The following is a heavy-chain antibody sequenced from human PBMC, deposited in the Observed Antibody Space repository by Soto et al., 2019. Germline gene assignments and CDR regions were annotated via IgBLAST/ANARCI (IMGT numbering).Heavy chain of an antibody. J-gene: IGHJ4*02. D-gene: IGHD6-13*01. CDR3: ARGRVSSGWYRDY. CDR2: INHSGST. CDR1: GGSFSGYY. V-gene: IGHV4-34*01. Sequence: SETLSLTCTVYGGSFSGYYWSWIRQPPGKGLEWIGEINHSGSTNYNPSLKSRVTISVDTSKNQFSLKPNSVTAADTAVYFCARGRVSSGWYRDYWGQRTLVTVSS.